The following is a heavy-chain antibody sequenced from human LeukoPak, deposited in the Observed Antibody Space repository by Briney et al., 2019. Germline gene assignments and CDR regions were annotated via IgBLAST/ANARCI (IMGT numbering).Heavy chain of an antibody. CDR3: ARLAGIAAAGTFDY. CDR1: GGSISSYY. J-gene: IGHJ4*02. D-gene: IGHD6-13*01. CDR2: IYTSGST. Sequence: SETLSLTCTVSGGSISSYYWSWIRQPAGKGLEWIGRIYTSGSTNYNPPLKSRVTMSVDTSKNQFSLKLSSVTAADTAVYYCARLAGIAAAGTFDYWGQGTLVTVSS. V-gene: IGHV4-4*07.